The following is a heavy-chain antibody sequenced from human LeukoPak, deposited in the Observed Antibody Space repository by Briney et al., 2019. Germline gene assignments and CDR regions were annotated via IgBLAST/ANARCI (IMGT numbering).Heavy chain of an antibody. CDR1: GYTFTSYD. J-gene: IGHJ4*02. Sequence: ASVKVSCKASGYTFTSYDINWVRQATGQGLEWMGIINPSGGSTSYAQKFQGRVTMTRDTSTSSVYMELSRLRSDDTAVYYCARGGSYYYDKSGFLDYWGQGTLVTVSS. CDR3: ARGGSYYYDKSGFLDY. CDR2: INPSGGST. V-gene: IGHV1-46*01. D-gene: IGHD3-22*01.